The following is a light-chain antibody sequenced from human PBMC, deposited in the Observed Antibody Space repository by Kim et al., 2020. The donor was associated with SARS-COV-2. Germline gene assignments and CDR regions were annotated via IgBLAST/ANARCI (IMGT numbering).Light chain of an antibody. CDR1: QRVSSN. J-gene: IGKJ1*01. V-gene: IGKV3-15*01. CDR2: DAS. CDR3: EQYDHWPRRT. Sequence: EIVMTQSPATLSVSPGERATLSCRASQRVSSNLAWYQQKPGQAPRLLIYDASTRATGIPARFSGSVSGSEFTLTISSLQSEDSAVYYCEQYDHWPRRTFGQGTKVDIK.